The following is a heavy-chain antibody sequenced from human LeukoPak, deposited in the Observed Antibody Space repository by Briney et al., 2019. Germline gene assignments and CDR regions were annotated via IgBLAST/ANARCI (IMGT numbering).Heavy chain of an antibody. CDR2: LSASGGTT. J-gene: IGHJ5*02. Sequence: GGSLRLSCAASGFTFSSYAMSWVCQAPGKGLEWVSALSASGGTTYYADSVKGRFTISRDNSKNTLYLQMSSLRAEDTAVYYCAKEPREYCSSTSCPNWIDPWGQGTLVTVSS. CDR1: GFTFSSYA. D-gene: IGHD2-2*01. CDR3: AKEPREYCSSTSCPNWIDP. V-gene: IGHV3-23*01.